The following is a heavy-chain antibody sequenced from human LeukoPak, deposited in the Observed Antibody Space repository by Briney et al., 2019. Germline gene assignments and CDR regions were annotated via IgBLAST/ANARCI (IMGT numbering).Heavy chain of an antibody. CDR3: ASEAVAGNNWFDP. J-gene: IGHJ5*02. V-gene: IGHV1-2*02. Sequence: ASVKVSCKASGGTFSSYTISWVRQAPGQGLEWMGWINPNSGGTNYAQKFQGRVTMTRDTSISTAYMELSRLRSDDTAVYYCASEAVAGNNWFDPWGQGTLVTVSS. CDR1: GGTFSSYT. D-gene: IGHD6-19*01. CDR2: INPNSGGT.